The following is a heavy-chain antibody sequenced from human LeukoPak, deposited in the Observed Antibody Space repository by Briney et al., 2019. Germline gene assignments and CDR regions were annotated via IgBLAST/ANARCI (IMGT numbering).Heavy chain of an antibody. CDR2: ISAYNGNT. D-gene: IGHD2-2*01. CDR1: GYTFTSYG. V-gene: IGHV1-18*01. Sequence: ASVKVSCKASGYTFTSYGISWVRQAPGQGLEWMGWISAYNGNTNYAQKLQGRVTMTTDTSTSTAYMELRSLRSDDTAVYYCARRVGVVVPAAMVYWFDPWGQGTLVTVSS. CDR3: ARRVGVVVPAAMVYWFDP. J-gene: IGHJ5*02.